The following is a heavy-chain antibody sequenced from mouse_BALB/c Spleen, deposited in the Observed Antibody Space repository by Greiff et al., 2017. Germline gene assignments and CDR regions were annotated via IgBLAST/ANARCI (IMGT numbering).Heavy chain of an antibody. CDR3: ARDRDYGSSSAWFAY. CDR2: ISYDGSN. CDR1: GYSITSGYY. J-gene: IGHJ3*01. Sequence: EVKLLESGPGLVKPSQSLSLTCSVTGYSITSGYYWNWIRQFPGNKLEWMGYISYDGSNNYNPSLKNRISITRDTSKNQFFLKLNSVTTEDTATYYCARDRDYGSSSAWFAYWGQGTLVTVSA. V-gene: IGHV3-6*02. D-gene: IGHD1-1*01.